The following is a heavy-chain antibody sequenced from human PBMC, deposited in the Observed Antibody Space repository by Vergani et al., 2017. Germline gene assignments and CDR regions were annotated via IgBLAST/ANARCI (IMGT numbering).Heavy chain of an antibody. V-gene: IGHV1-8*01. J-gene: IGHJ6*03. CDR3: ARSTDYPDDYVSSDYFRRTLDV. CDR1: GYSFSSYD. D-gene: IGHD4/OR15-4a*01. CDR2: MNPNSGTT. Sequence: QVQLVQSGAEVKKPGAPVKVSCRASGYSFSSYDISWVRQATGQGLEWMGWMNPNSGTTGYAQKFQGRVTMTRNTSINTAYMELSRLSFEDAAVYYCARSTDYPDDYVSSDYFRRTLDVWGKGTTVTVS.